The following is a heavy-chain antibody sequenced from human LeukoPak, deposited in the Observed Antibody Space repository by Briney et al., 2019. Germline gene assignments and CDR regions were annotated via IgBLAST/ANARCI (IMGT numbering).Heavy chain of an antibody. CDR2: ISYDGSNK. CDR1: GFTFSSYA. Sequence: GGSLRLSCAASGFTFSSYAIHWVRQAPGKGLEWVAVISYDGSNKLYADSVKGRFTICRDNAKNTLYLQMNSLRAEDTAMYYCARELYDYGDSGDFDYWGQGSLVTVSS. V-gene: IGHV3-30*04. J-gene: IGHJ4*02. CDR3: ARELYDYGDSGDFDY. D-gene: IGHD4-17*01.